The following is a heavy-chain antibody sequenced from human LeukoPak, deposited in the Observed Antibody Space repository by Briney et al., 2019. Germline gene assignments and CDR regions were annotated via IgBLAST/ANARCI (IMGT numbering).Heavy chain of an antibody. J-gene: IGHJ4*02. Sequence: SETLSLTCTVSGGSISSSSYYWGWIRQPPGEGLEWIGSIYYSGSTYYNPSLKSRVTISVDTSKNQFSLKLSSVTAADTAVYYCARDGGSGYCSGGSCYRAWSSWGQGTLVTVSS. D-gene: IGHD2-15*01. CDR2: IYYSGST. CDR3: ARDGGSGYCSGGSCYRAWSS. V-gene: IGHV4-39*07. CDR1: GGSISSSSYY.